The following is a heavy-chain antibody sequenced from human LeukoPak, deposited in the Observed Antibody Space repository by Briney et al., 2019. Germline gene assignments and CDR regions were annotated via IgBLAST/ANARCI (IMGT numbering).Heavy chain of an antibody. J-gene: IGHJ6*03. CDR1: GFTFSSYA. Sequence: PGRSLRLSCAASGFTFSSYAMHWVRQAPGKGLEWVAVISYDGSNKYYADSVKGRFTISRDNSKNTLYLQMNSLRAEDTAVYYCARDGTYSSSWYSRRLDYYYMDVWGKGTTVTVSS. CDR3: ARDGTYSSSWYSRRLDYYYMDV. V-gene: IGHV3-30-3*01. CDR2: ISYDGSNK. D-gene: IGHD6-13*01.